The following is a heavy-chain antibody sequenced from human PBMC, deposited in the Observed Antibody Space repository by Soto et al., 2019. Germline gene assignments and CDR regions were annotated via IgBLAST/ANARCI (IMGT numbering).Heavy chain of an antibody. CDR1: GGTFSDFA. J-gene: IGHJ6*02. CDR3: ARDRIQLRLGKYSFNGMDG. D-gene: IGHD3-16*01. V-gene: IGHV1-69*06. Sequence: QVQLVQSGAEMRKPGSSLRVSCKASGGTFSDFAFSWVRQAPGQGLEWMGGIVPRFGSPNYAQKFGGRVTISADTSTSTVYLEVSRLSFDDTAVYFCARDRIQLRLGKYSFNGMDGWGQGTTMTVSS. CDR2: IVPRFGSP.